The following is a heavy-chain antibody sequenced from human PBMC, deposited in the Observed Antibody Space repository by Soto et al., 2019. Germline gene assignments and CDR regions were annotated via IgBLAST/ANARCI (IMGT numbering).Heavy chain of an antibody. J-gene: IGHJ3*02. CDR1: GGSISSGDYY. D-gene: IGHD2-2*01. V-gene: IGHV4-31*03. CDR2: IYNTGGT. Sequence: QVQLQESGPGLVKPSQTLSLTCTVSGGSISSGDYYWSWIRQHPGKGLEWIGDIYNTGGTFYNPSLTSRITMSVDTSKNQIALTVRSVAAADTAVYYCASAHPSAFDIWGRGTKVTVSS. CDR3: ASAHPSAFDI.